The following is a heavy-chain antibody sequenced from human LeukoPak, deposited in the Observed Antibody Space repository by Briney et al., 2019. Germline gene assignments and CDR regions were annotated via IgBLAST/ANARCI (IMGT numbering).Heavy chain of an antibody. CDR1: GFTFSSYE. J-gene: IGHJ3*02. CDR2: ISSSGSTI. Sequence: GGSLRLSCAASGFTFSSYEMNWVRQAPGKGLEWVSYISSSGSTIYYADSVKGRFTISRDNAKNSLYLQMNSLRAEDTAVYYCARDGGLVKAFDIWGQGTMVTVSS. V-gene: IGHV3-48*03. D-gene: IGHD3/OR15-3a*01. CDR3: ARDGGLVKAFDI.